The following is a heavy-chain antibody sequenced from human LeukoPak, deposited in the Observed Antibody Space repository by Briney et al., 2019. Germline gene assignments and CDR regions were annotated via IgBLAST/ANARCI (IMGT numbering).Heavy chain of an antibody. J-gene: IGHJ4*02. CDR1: GFTFSSYW. D-gene: IGHD6-25*01. CDR3: ASSGKLAASNY. CDR2: IKQDGSEK. V-gene: IGHV3-7*01. Sequence: GGSLGLSCAASGFTFSSYWMSWVRQAPGKGLEWVANIKQDGSEKYYVDSVKGRFTISRDNAKNSLYLQMNSLRAEDTAVYYCASSGKLAASNYWGQGTLVTVSS.